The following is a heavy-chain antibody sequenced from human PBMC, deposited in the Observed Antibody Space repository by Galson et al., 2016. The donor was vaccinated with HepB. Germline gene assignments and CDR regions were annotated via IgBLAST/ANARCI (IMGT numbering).Heavy chain of an antibody. D-gene: IGHD3-3*01. CDR2: IDATTRNI. Sequence: SLRLSCAASGFVFSDFSLNWVRQAPGKGLEWLSYIDATTRNIYYAESVRGRFTISRDNAKNSLFLQMSSLRAEDTAVYSCAAPLTVFNFYGMDVWGKGTTVIVSS. CDR3: AAPLTVFNFYGMDV. V-gene: IGHV3-48*01. J-gene: IGHJ6*04. CDR1: GFVFSDFS.